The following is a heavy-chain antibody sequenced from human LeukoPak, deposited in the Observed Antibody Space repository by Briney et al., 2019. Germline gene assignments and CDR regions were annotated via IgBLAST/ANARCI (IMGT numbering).Heavy chain of an antibody. V-gene: IGHV3-13*01. CDR2: IGTAGDT. CDR3: ARAPRYYVSSGYGFDY. CDR1: GFTFSSYD. J-gene: IGHJ4*02. Sequence: GGSLRLSCAASGFTFSSYDMHWVRQATGKGLEWVSAIGTAGDTYYPGSVKGRFTISRENAKNSLYLQMNSLRAGDTAVYYCARAPRYYVSSGYGFDYWGQGTLVTVSS. D-gene: IGHD3-22*01.